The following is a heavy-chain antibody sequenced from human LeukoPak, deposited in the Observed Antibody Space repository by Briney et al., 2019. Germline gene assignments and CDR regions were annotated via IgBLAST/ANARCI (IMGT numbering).Heavy chain of an antibody. V-gene: IGHV3-21*01. D-gene: IGHD4-11*01. CDR1: GFTFSSYT. CDR2: ISGSSTYI. CDR3: ATDYSNSVRSFDY. J-gene: IGHJ4*02. Sequence: GGSLRLSCAASGFTFSSYTMNWVRQATGKGLEWASSISGSSTYIYYADSVKGRFTISRDSAENSLYLQMNSLRAEDTVVYYCATDYSNSVRSFDYWGQGTLVTVSS.